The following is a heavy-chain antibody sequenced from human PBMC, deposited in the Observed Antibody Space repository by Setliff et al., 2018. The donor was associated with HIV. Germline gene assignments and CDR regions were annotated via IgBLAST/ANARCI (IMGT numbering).Heavy chain of an antibody. D-gene: IGHD7-27*01. V-gene: IGHV3-49*04. Sequence: GGSLRLSCTASGFTFGDYAVSWVRQAPGKGLEWVGFIRSRPFGGTTEYAASVEVRFIISRDDSKSIAYLQMNSLKTEDTAVYYCTRSNWGSTPDFDYWGQGTMVTVSS. J-gene: IGHJ4*02. CDR3: TRSNWGSTPDFDY. CDR1: GFTFGDYA. CDR2: IRSRPFGGTT.